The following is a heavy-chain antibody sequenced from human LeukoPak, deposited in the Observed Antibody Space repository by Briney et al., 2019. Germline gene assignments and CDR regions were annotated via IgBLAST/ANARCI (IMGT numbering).Heavy chain of an antibody. CDR2: IYYSGST. D-gene: IGHD3-22*01. V-gene: IGHV4-39*07. J-gene: IGHJ4*02. CDR1: GGSISSSSYY. CDR3: ARDYVEFLYLSSARGYYYHYFDY. Sequence: KPSETLSLTCTVSGGSISSSSYYWGWIRQPPGKGLEWIGSIYYSGSTYYNPSLKSRVTISVDTSKNQFSLKLSSVTAADTAVYYCARDYVEFLYLSSARGYYYHYFDYWGQGTLVTVSS.